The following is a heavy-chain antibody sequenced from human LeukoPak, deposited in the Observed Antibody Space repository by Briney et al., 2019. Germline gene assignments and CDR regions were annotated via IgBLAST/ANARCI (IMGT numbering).Heavy chain of an antibody. CDR2: ISYDGSNK. Sequence: GSLRLSCAASGFTFSSYAMHWVRQAPGKGLEWVAVISYDGSNKYYADSVKGRFTISRDNSKNTLYLQMNSLRAEDTAVYYCARDPRYPVDAFDIWGQGTMVTVSS. D-gene: IGHD1-14*01. CDR1: GFTFSSYA. CDR3: ARDPRYPVDAFDI. J-gene: IGHJ3*02. V-gene: IGHV3-30*14.